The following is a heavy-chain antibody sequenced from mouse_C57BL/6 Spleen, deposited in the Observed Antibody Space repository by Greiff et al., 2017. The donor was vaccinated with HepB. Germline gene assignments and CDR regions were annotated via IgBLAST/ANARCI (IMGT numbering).Heavy chain of an antibody. CDR1: GYTFTSYW. CDR3: ARSGYYGSSSWFAY. J-gene: IGHJ3*01. V-gene: IGHV1-53*01. D-gene: IGHD1-1*01. CDR2: INPSNGGT. Sequence: VQLQQSGTELVKPGASVKLSCKASGYTFTSYWMHWVKQRPGQGLEWIGNINPSNGGTNYNEKFKSKATLTVDKSSSTAYMQLSSLTSEDSAVYFCARSGYYGSSSWFAYWGQGTLVTVSA.